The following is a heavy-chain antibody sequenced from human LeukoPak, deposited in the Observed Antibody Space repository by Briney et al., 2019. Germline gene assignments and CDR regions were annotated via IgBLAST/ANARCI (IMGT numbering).Heavy chain of an antibody. CDR1: GYTFTSYY. D-gene: IGHD3-16*02. CDR3: ARIGLRGVIISRPLDY. V-gene: IGHV1-46*01. J-gene: IGHJ4*02. Sequence: ASVKVSCKASGYTFTSYYLHWVRQAPGQGLEWMGTINPSGGSTSYAQKFQGRVTMTRDMSTSTAYMELSSLRSEDTAVYYCARIGLRGVIISRPLDYWGQGTLVTVSS. CDR2: INPSGGST.